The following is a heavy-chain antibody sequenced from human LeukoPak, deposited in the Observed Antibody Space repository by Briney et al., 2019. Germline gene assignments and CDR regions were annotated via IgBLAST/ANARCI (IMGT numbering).Heavy chain of an antibody. J-gene: IGHJ6*02. CDR3: AREPLPEYGSRVDV. CDR2: ISSSSNTI. CDR1: GFTFSGYS. V-gene: IGHV3-48*01. Sequence: GGSRRLSCAASGFTFSGYSMNWVRQAPGKGLEWVSYISSSSNTIYYADSVKGRFTISRDNAKNSLYLQMNSLRAEDTAAYYCAREPLPEYGSRVDVWGQGTTVTVSS. D-gene: IGHD2/OR15-2a*01.